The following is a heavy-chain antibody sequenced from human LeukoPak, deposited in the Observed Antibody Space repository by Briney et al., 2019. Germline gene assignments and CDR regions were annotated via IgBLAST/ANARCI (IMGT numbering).Heavy chain of an antibody. D-gene: IGHD2-15*01. J-gene: IGHJ4*02. Sequence: SGTLSLTCGVSGVSISSTNWGTWVRQPPGEGLEWIGEVHLSRRTNCNPSLEGRVTMSVDMSENHISLKLTSVTAADTAVYYCAREHSWGDFDYWGQGTLVTVSS. CDR2: VHLSRRT. V-gene: IGHV4-4*02. CDR3: AREHSWGDFDY. CDR1: GVSISSTNW.